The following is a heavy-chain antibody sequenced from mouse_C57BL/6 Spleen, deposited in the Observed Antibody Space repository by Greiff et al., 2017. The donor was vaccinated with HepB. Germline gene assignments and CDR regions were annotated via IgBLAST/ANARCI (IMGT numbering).Heavy chain of an antibody. CDR3: ARGDYDGFDY. J-gene: IGHJ2*01. CDR2: ISYSGST. CDR1: GYSITSGYD. Sequence: VQLQQSGPGMVKPSQSLSLTCTVTGYSITSGYDWHWIRHFPGNKLEWMGYISYSGSTNYNPSLKSRISITHDTSKNHFFLKLNSVTTEDTATYYCARGDYDGFDYWGQGTTLTVSS. D-gene: IGHD2-4*01. V-gene: IGHV3-1*01.